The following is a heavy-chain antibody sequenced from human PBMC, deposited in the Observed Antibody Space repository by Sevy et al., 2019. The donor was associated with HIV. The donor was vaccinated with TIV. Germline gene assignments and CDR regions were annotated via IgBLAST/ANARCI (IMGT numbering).Heavy chain of an antibody. J-gene: IGHJ2*01. CDR3: ASDVRASTTVVTDCYFDL. D-gene: IGHD4-17*01. V-gene: IGHV3-33*08. Sequence: GGSLRRSCAASGFTFSSYGMHWVRQAPGKGLEWVAVIWYDGSNKYYADSVKGRFTISRDNSKNTLCLQMNSLGAEDTAVYYCASDVRASTTVVTDCYFDLWGRGTLVTVSS. CDR2: IWYDGSNK. CDR1: GFTFSSYG.